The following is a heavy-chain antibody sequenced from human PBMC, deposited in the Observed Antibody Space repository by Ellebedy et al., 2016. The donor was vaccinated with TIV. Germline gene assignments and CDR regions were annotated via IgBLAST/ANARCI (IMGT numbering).Heavy chain of an antibody. V-gene: IGHV3-23*01. Sequence: GESLKISCAASGLTFSSHAMSWVRQAQGKGLEWVSSITGRGDNTYYADSVKGRFTISRDNSKNTLYLQMISLRAEDTAVYYCARDPVGVGPAFDVWGQGTVVTVSS. CDR2: ITGRGDNT. CDR1: GLTFSSHA. D-gene: IGHD4-23*01. CDR3: ARDPVGVGPAFDV. J-gene: IGHJ3*01.